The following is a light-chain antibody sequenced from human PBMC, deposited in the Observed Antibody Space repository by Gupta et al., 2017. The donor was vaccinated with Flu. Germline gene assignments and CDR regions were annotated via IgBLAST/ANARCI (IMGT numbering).Light chain of an antibody. CDR3: QQYYSTMPIT. V-gene: IGKV4-1*01. J-gene: IGKJ5*01. CDR1: QSRLYSSNNKNY. CDR2: WAS. Sequence: LGERATVNCKSSQSRLYSSNNKNYLAWYQQKPGQPPKLLIYWASTREAGVPDRFSGSGSGTDFTLTISSLQAEDVAVYYCQQYYSTMPITFGQGTRLEIK.